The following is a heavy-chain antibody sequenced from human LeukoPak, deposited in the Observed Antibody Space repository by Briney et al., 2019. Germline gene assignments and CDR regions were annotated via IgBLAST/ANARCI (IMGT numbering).Heavy chain of an antibody. CDR2: IYHSGST. V-gene: IGHV4-4*02. Sequence: SETLSLTCAVSGGSISSSNWWSWVRQPPGKGLEWIGEIYHSGSTNYNPSLKSRVTISVDKSKNQFSLKLSSVTAADTAVYYCASSSGLYSSGWYGAFDIWGQGTMVTVSS. D-gene: IGHD6-19*01. CDR3: ASSSGLYSSGWYGAFDI. J-gene: IGHJ3*02. CDR1: GGSISSSNW.